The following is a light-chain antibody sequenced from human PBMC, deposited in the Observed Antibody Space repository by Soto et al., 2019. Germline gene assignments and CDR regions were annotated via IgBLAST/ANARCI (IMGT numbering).Light chain of an antibody. CDR2: AAS. Sequence: DIQMTQSPSSLSASVGDRVTITCRASQGISNYLAWNQQKPGKVPKLLIYAASTLQSGVPSRFSGSGSGTDFTRTISSLQPEDVATYYCQKFNSAPLTFGGGTKVEIK. CDR1: QGISNY. V-gene: IGKV1-27*01. J-gene: IGKJ4*01. CDR3: QKFNSAPLT.